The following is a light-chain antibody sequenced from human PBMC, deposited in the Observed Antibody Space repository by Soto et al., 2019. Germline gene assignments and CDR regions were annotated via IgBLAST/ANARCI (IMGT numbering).Light chain of an antibody. J-gene: IGKJ5*01. CDR1: QSVSGN. V-gene: IGKV3-15*01. CDR2: GAS. CDR3: QQYNNWPPN. Sequence: EIVMTQSPATLSVSPGERATLSCRASQSVSGNLAWYQQKPGQAPRLLIYGASTRATGIPARFSGSGSGTEFTRTISSLQSEDFAVYYGQQYNNWPPNFGQGTRLEIK.